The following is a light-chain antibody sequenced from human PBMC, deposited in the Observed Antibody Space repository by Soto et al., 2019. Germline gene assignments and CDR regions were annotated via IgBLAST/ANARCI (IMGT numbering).Light chain of an antibody. CDR3: QQRSNWPLT. V-gene: IGKV3-11*01. CDR2: DAS. J-gene: IGKJ4*01. Sequence: EIVLTQSPATLSLSPGERATLSCRASQSVSSNLAWYHQRPGQAPRLLIYDASNRATGIPARFSGSGSGTDFTLTISSLEPEDFAVYYCQQRSNWPLTFGGGTKV. CDR1: QSVSSN.